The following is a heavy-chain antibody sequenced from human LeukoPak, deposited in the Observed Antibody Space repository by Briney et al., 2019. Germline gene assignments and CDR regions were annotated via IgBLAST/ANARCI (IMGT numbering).Heavy chain of an antibody. CDR3: ARRYSSSWYAPFDY. CDR2: INAGNGNT. J-gene: IGHJ4*02. D-gene: IGHD6-13*01. CDR1: GYTFTSYA. V-gene: IGHV1-3*01. Sequence: ASVKVSCKASGYTFTSYAMHWVRQAPGQRLEWMGWINAGNGNTKHSQKFQGRVTITRDTSASTAYMELSSLRSEDTAVYYCARRYSSSWYAPFDYWGQGTLVTVSS.